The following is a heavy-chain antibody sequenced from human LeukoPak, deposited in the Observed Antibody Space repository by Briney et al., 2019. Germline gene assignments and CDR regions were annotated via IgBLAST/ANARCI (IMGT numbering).Heavy chain of an antibody. J-gene: IGHJ4*02. D-gene: IGHD3-22*01. CDR2: ISGSGGST. V-gene: IGHV3-23*01. CDR1: GFTFSSYA. Sequence: PGGPLRLSCAASGFTFSSYAMSWVRQAPGKGLEWVSAISGSGGSTYYADSVKGRFTISRDNSKNTLYLQMNSLRAEDTAVYYCAKFRDYDSSGYLLFFDYWGQGTLVTVSS. CDR3: AKFRDYDSSGYLLFFDY.